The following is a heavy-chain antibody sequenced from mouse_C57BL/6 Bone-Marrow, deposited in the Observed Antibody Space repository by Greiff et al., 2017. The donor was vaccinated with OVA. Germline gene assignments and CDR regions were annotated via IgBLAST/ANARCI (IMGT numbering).Heavy chain of an antibody. Sequence: EVKVVESGGGLVQPKGSLKLSCAASGFTFNTYAMHWVRQAPGKGLEWVARIRSKSSNYATYYADSVKDRFTISRDDSQSMLYLQMNNLKTEDTAMYYCVREPPLYYDYDVRAMDYWGQGTSVTVSS. V-gene: IGHV10-3*01. CDR2: IRSKSSNYAT. D-gene: IGHD2-4*01. CDR3: VREPPLYYDYDVRAMDY. CDR1: GFTFNTYA. J-gene: IGHJ4*01.